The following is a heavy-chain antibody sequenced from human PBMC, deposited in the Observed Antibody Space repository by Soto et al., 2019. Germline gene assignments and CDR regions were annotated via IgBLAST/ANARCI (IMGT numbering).Heavy chain of an antibody. Sequence: QLQLQESGPGLVKPSETLSLTCTVSSDSISSSSYYWGWIRQPPGKGLEWIGSIYYSGSTYYNPSLKSRVTISVDTSKNQFSLKLSSVTAADTAVYFCARLSSGYYFAYWGQGTLVTVSS. CDR3: ARLSSGYYFAY. J-gene: IGHJ4*02. D-gene: IGHD3-22*01. CDR2: IYYSGST. CDR1: SDSISSSSYY. V-gene: IGHV4-39*01.